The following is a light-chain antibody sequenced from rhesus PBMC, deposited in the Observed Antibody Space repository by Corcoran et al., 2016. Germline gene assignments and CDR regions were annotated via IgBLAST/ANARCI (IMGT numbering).Light chain of an antibody. V-gene: IGKV1-66*01. CDR3: PQYDTSPLT. Sequence: DIQMTQSPFSLSASVGDRVTITCRASKDSNKHVNWYQQKPGKAPQPLIYYASSLDAGVPSRLSGSGSWTYYTLTITGLQPEDVATYYCPQYDTSPLTFGGGTTVEIK. J-gene: IGKJ4*01. CDR2: YAS. CDR1: KDSNKH.